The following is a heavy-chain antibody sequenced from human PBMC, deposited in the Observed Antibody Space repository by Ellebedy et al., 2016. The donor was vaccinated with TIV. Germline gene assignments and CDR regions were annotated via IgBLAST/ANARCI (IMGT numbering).Heavy chain of an antibody. CDR1: GESVSTDIG. CDR2: TYYRSKWNN. J-gene: IGHJ6*04. Sequence: SQTLSLTCVISGESVSTDIGWNWIGQSPSRGLEWLGRTYYRSKWNNDYAVSLKSRITINPDTSKNLFSLQLESVTPEDTAVYYCARGWFGSGMGVWGKGTTVTVSS. V-gene: IGHV6-1*01. CDR3: ARGWFGSGMGV. D-gene: IGHD3-10*01.